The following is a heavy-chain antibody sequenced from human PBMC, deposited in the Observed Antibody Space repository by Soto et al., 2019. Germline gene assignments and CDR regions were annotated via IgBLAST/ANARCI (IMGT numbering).Heavy chain of an antibody. CDR3: ARDNDCSGGSCYSVEYYYYGMDV. J-gene: IGHJ6*02. V-gene: IGHV3-33*01. CDR2: IWYDGSNK. D-gene: IGHD2-15*01. Sequence: GGSLRLSCAASGFTFSSYGMHWVRQAPGKGLERVAVIWYDGSNKYYADSVKGRFTISRDNSKNTLYLQMNSLRAEDTAVYYCARDNDCSGGSCYSVEYYYYGMDVWGQGTTVTVSS. CDR1: GFTFSSYG.